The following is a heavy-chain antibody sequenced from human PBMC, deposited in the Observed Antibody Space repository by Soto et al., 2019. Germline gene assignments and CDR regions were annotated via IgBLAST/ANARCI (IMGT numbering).Heavy chain of an antibody. CDR2: INHSGST. J-gene: IGHJ4*02. CDR3: ASSGRYFDY. D-gene: IGHD6-19*01. Sequence: SETLSLTCAVYGGSFSGYYWSWIRQPPGKGLEWIGEINHSGSTNYNPSLKSRVTISVDTSKNQFSLKLSSVTAADTAVYYCASSGRYFDYWGQGTLVTVSS. V-gene: IGHV4-34*01. CDR1: GGSFSGYY.